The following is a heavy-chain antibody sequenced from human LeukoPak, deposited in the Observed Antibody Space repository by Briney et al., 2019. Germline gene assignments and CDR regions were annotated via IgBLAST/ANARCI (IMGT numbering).Heavy chain of an antibody. D-gene: IGHD6-6*01. CDR3: ARGGGIAARPVDY. Sequence: ASVKVSCKASGYTFTGYYMHWVRQAPGQGLEWMGRINPNSGGTNYAQKFQGRVTMTRDTSIGTAYMELSRLRSDDTAVYYCARGGGIAARPVDYWGQGTLVTVFS. V-gene: IGHV1-2*06. J-gene: IGHJ4*02. CDR1: GYTFTGYY. CDR2: INPNSGGT.